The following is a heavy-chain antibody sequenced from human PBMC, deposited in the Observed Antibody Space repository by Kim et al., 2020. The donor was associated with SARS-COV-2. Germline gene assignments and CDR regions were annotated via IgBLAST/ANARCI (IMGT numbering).Heavy chain of an antibody. Sequence: STHSHPALKSRFTISVDTAKNQFSLKLSSVTAADTAVYYCARASPYYFDYWGQGTLVTVSS. CDR3: ARASPYYFDY. CDR2: ST. J-gene: IGHJ4*02. V-gene: IGHV4-59*01.